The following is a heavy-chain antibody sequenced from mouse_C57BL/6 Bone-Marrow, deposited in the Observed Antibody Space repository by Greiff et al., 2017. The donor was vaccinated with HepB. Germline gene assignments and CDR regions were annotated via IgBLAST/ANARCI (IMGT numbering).Heavy chain of an antibody. D-gene: IGHD1-1*01. V-gene: IGHV1-69*01. Sequence: QVQLQQPGAELVMPGASVKLSCKASGYTFTSYWMHWVKQRPGQGLEWIGEIDPSDSYTNYNQKFKGKSTLTVDKSSSTAYMQLSSLTSEDSAVYYCARGIITTFVDYWGKGTSVTVSS. J-gene: IGHJ4*01. CDR2: IDPSDSYT. CDR1: GYTFTSYW. CDR3: ARGIITTFVDY.